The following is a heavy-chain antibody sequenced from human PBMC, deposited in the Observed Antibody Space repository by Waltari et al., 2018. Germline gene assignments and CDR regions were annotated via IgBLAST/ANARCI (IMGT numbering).Heavy chain of an antibody. V-gene: IGHV1-69*12. Sequence: QVQLVQSGAEVKKPGSSVKVSCKASGGTFSSYAISWVRQAPGQGLEWMGGNIPIFGTANYAQKFQGRVTITADESTSTAYMELSSLRSEDTAVYYCARGGYCSSTSCSNDAFDIWGQGTMVTVSS. CDR2: NIPIFGTA. CDR1: GGTFSSYA. D-gene: IGHD2-2*01. J-gene: IGHJ3*02. CDR3: ARGGYCSSTSCSNDAFDI.